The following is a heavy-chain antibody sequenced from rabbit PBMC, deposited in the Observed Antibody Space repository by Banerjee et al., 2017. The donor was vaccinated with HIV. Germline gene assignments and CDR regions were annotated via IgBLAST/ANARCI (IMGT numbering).Heavy chain of an antibody. Sequence: QEQLEESGGGLVKPEGSLTLSCTASGFSFSNKYVMCWVRQAPGKGLEWIACINTSSGNTVYASWAKGRFTISKTSSTTVTLQMTSLTVADTATYFCGRDRDGDAGYGSLALWGPGTLVTVS. D-gene: IGHD6-1*01. CDR2: INTSSGNT. CDR1: GFSFSNKYV. CDR3: GRDRDGDAGYGSLAL. J-gene: IGHJ4*01. V-gene: IGHV1S45*01.